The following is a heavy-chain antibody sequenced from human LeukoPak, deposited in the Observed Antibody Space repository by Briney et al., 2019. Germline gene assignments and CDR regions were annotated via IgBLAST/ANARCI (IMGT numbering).Heavy chain of an antibody. CDR1: GFTFSNAW. J-gene: IGHJ4*02. V-gene: IGHV3-15*07. Sequence: GGSLRLSCAASGFTFSNAWMNWVRQAPGKGLEWVGCIKSKTDGGTTDYAAPVKGRFTISRDDSKSTLYLQMNSLKTEDTAVYYCTTLVGATTGWGQGTLVTVSS. CDR3: TTLVGATTG. CDR2: IKSKTDGGTT. D-gene: IGHD1-26*01.